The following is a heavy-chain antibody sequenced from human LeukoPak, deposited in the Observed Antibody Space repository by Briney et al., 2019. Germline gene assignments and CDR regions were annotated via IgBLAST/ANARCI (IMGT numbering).Heavy chain of an antibody. V-gene: IGHV3-30*04. J-gene: IGHJ4*02. D-gene: IGHD3-9*01. CDR2: ISYDGSNK. Sequence: GGSLRLSCAASGFTFSSYAMHWVRQAPGKGLERVAVISYDGSNKYYADSVKGRFTISRDNSKNTLYLQMNSLRAEDTAVYYCARAGGRYFDWLLSFDYWGQGTLVTVSS. CDR1: GFTFSSYA. CDR3: ARAGGRYFDWLLSFDY.